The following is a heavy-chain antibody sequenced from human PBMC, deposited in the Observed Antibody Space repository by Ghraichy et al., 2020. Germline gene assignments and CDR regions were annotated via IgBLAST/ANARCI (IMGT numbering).Heavy chain of an antibody. J-gene: IGHJ4*02. V-gene: IGHV3-30*18. CDR1: GFTFSSYG. CDR2: ISYDGSNK. Sequence: LSLTCAASGFTFSSYGMHWVRQAPGKGLEWVAVISYDGSNKYYADSVKGRFTISRDNSKNTLYLRMNSLRAEDTAVYYCAKDRLWSGIAAAGCFDYWGQGTLVTVSS. CDR3: AKDRLWSGIAAAGCFDY. D-gene: IGHD6-13*01.